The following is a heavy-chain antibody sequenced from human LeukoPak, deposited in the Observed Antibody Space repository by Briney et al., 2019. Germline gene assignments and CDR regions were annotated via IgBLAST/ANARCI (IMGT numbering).Heavy chain of an antibody. J-gene: IGHJ3*02. Sequence: PGGSLRLSCAASGFTFSSYWMHWVRQAPGKGLVWVSRIKTDGSNTNYADSVKGRFTISRDNAKNTLYLQMSSLRAEDTAVYYCARDPYYYESSGYFFGAFDIWGQGTMVTVSS. CDR1: GFTFSSYW. CDR2: IKTDGSNT. D-gene: IGHD3-22*01. CDR3: ARDPYYYESSGYFFGAFDI. V-gene: IGHV3-74*01.